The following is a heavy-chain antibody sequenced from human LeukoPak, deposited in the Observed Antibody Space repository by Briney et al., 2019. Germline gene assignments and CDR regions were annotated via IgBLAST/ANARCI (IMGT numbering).Heavy chain of an antibody. J-gene: IGHJ4*02. CDR2: IRSKAYGGTI. D-gene: IGHD3-16*01. Sequence: GGSLRLSCTASGFTFGDYAMSWFRHAPGKGLEGVGFIRSKAYGGTIEYAASVKGRFTISRDDSKSIAYLQMNSLKTEDTAVYHCTRGVGVYWGQGTLVTVSS. V-gene: IGHV3-49*03. CDR1: GFTFGDYA. CDR3: TRGVGVY.